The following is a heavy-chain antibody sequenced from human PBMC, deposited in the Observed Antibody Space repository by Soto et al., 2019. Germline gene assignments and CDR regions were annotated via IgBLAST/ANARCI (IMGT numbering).Heavy chain of an antibody. CDR3: ARHSSPYSVFWSGYFVGLNY. CDR1: GGSISSSSYY. V-gene: IGHV4-39*01. CDR2: IYYGGST. J-gene: IGHJ4*02. Sequence: QLQLQESGPGLVKPSETLSLTCTVSGGSISSSSYYWGWIRQPPGKGLEWIGSIYYGGSTYYNPSLKSRVTLSVDTSKNQFSLKLSSVTAADTAVYYCARHSSPYSVFWSGYFVGLNYWGQGTWSPSPQ. D-gene: IGHD3-3*01.